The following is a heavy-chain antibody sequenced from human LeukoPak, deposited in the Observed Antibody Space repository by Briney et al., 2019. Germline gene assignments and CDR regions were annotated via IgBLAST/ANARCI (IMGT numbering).Heavy chain of an antibody. V-gene: IGHV3-30*18. D-gene: IGHD3-22*01. CDR3: AKDPRNGHYDIGY. CDR2: ISYYESNK. CDR1: GFTFSSCG. Sequence: PGESLTLSCAASGFTFSSCGMHWVRQPPGKGLDRVAVISYYESNKYYADSVKGRFTISRDNSKNTLYLQMNSLSGEVTLVYYCAKDPRNGHYDIGYWGQGTLVTVSS. J-gene: IGHJ4*02.